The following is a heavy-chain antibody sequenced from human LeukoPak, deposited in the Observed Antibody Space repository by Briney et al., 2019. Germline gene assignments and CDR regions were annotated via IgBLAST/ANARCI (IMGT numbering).Heavy chain of an antibody. CDR3: ARDSGVPAAATGY. CDR1: GFTFSSYS. J-gene: IGHJ4*02. D-gene: IGHD2-2*01. CDR2: ISSSSSYI. V-gene: IGHV3-21*01. Sequence: GGSLRLSCAASGFTFSSYSMNWVRQAPRKGLEWVSSISSSSSYIYYADSVKGRFTISRDNAKNSLYLQMNSLRAEDTAVYYWARDSGVPAAATGYWGQGTLVTVSS.